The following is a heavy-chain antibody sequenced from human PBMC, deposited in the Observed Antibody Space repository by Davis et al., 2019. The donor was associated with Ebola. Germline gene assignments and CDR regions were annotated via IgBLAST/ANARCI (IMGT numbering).Heavy chain of an antibody. CDR3: ARGRGVVVAATHYDGMDV. CDR1: GFTFSSYA. J-gene: IGHJ6*02. Sequence: GESLKISCAASGFTFSSYAMHWVRQAPGKGLEWVAVISYDGSNKYYADSVKGRFTISRDNSKNTLYLQMNSLRAEDTAVYYCARGRGVVVAATHYDGMDVWGQGTTVNVSS. V-gene: IGHV3-30-3*01. D-gene: IGHD2-15*01. CDR2: ISYDGSNK.